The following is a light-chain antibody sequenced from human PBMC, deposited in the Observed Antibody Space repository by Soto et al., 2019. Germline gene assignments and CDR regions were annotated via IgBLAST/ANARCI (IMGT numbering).Light chain of an antibody. CDR2: GAS. Sequence: FQMTQSPSSLSASVGDRVTITCRASQSIGNYLNWYQHKPGKAPKLLIYGASTLQSGVPSRFSGSESGTDFTLTITSLQPEDCATYYCQQTYATPITFGQGTRLEI. J-gene: IGKJ5*01. V-gene: IGKV1-39*01. CDR1: QSIGNY. CDR3: QQTYATPIT.